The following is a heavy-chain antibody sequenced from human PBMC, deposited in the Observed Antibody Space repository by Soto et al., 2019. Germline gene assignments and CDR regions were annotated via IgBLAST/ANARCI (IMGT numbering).Heavy chain of an antibody. D-gene: IGHD6-13*01. CDR2: IYYDGNT. CDR1: GGSISSGGYY. J-gene: IGHJ4*02. Sequence: SETLSLTCAVSGGSISSGGYYWGWIRQPPGKGLESIANIYYDGNTYYNPSLKSRVTISVDTSKNQFSLKLSSVTAADTAVYYCARDPAQDSSSLGYWGQGTLVTVSS. CDR3: ARDPAQDSSSLGY. V-gene: IGHV4-30-4*08.